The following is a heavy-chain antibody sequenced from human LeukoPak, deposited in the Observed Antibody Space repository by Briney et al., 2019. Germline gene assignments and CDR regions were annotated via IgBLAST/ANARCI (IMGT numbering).Heavy chain of an antibody. J-gene: IGHJ3*02. V-gene: IGHV3-33*08. CDR2: IWYDGSNK. CDR3: ARESSTTVTGAFDI. D-gene: IGHD4-17*01. Sequence: GGSLRLSCAASGFTFSNAWMSWVRQAPGKGLEWVAIIWYDGSNKYYADSVKGRFTISRDNSKNTLYLQMNSLRAEDTAVYYCARESSTTVTGAFDIWGQGTMVTVSS. CDR1: GFTFSNAW.